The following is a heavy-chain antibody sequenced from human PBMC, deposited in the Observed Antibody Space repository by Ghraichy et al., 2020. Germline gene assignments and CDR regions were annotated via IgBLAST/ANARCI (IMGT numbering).Heavy chain of an antibody. J-gene: IGHJ4*02. CDR2: ISGSGGST. Sequence: GGSLRLSCAASGFTFSSYAMSWVRQAPGKGLEWVSAISGSGGSTYYADSVKGRFTISRDNSKNTLYLQMNSLRAEDTAVYYCAKDDAAGTLFHLDYFDYWGQGTLVTVSS. D-gene: IGHD6-13*01. CDR3: AKDDAAGTLFHLDYFDY. V-gene: IGHV3-23*01. CDR1: GFTFSSYA.